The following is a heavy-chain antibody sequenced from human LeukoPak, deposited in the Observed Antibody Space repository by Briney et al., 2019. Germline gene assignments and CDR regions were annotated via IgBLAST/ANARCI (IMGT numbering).Heavy chain of an antibody. CDR2: IYYSGST. CDR3: AREDDYGDYVYDY. Sequence: SETLSLTCTVSGGSISSSSYYWGWIRQPPGKGLEWIGSIYYSGSTYYNPSLKSRVTISVDTSKNQFSLKLSSVTAADTAVYYCAREDDYGDYVYDYWGQGTLVTVSS. V-gene: IGHV4-39*01. J-gene: IGHJ4*02. CDR1: GGSISSSSYY. D-gene: IGHD4-17*01.